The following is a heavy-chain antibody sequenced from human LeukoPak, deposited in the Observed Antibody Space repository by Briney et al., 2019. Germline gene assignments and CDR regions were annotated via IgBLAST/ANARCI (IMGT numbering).Heavy chain of an antibody. CDR1: GFPFNGCA. CDR3: TSEQLVEY. Sequence: GGPLTLSCAPSGFPFNGCAVQGVRQATGKGREGVGRIRSKANSYATAYAASVKGRFTISRDDSKNTAYLQMNSLKTEDTAVYYCTSEQLVEYWGQGTLVTVSS. D-gene: IGHD6-13*01. CDR2: IRSKANSYAT. V-gene: IGHV3-73*01. J-gene: IGHJ4*02.